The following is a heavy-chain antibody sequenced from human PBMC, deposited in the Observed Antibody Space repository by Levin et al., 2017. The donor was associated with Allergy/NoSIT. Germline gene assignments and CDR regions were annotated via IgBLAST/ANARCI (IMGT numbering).Heavy chain of an antibody. D-gene: IGHD4-23*01. V-gene: IGHV4-34*01. CDR2: INHSGST. J-gene: IGHJ5*02. CDR1: GGSFSGYY. CDR3: ARVDRTVAWFDP. Sequence: SQTLSLTCAVYGGSFSGYYWSWIRQPPGKGLEWIGEINHSGSTNYNPSLKSRVTISVDTSKNQFSLKLSSVTAADTAVYYCARVDRTVAWFDPWGQGTLVTVSS.